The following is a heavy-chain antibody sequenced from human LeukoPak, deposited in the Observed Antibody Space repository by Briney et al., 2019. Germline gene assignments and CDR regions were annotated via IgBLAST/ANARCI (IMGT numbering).Heavy chain of an antibody. J-gene: IGHJ4*02. D-gene: IGHD4-17*01. CDR2: GFYSGSA. Sequence: SGTLSLTCTVSGGSISGSSYYWAWIRQPPGKGLEWIGSGFYSGSAYYNPSLKSRLTISVDTSKNQFSLDLSSVTAADTAVYYCARLRGAMTPVTSDFDYWGQGTPVTVSS. V-gene: IGHV4-39*01. CDR1: GGSISGSSYY. CDR3: ARLRGAMTPVTSDFDY.